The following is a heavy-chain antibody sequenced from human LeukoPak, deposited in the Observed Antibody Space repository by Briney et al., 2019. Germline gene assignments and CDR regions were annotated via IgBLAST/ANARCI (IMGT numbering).Heavy chain of an antibody. CDR1: GGSFGVYY. Sequence: PSQTLSLTCAVYGGSFGVYYWSWIRQPPGKGLEWIGEINHSGSTNYNPSLKTRDTISVDTSKNQFSLKLNSVTAADTAVYCCARGYCSGGSCYSLHYYYMDVWGKGTTVTVPS. V-gene: IGHV4-34*01. CDR2: INHSGST. CDR3: ARGYCSGGSCYSLHYYYMDV. J-gene: IGHJ6*03. D-gene: IGHD2-15*01.